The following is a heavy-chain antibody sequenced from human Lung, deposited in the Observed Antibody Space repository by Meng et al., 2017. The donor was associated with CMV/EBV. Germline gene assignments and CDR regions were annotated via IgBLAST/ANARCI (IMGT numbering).Heavy chain of an antibody. CDR1: GFTFSSSS. Sequence: GESLKISCVASGFTFSSSSMNWVRQAPGKGLEWVSGISSSSSEIHYADSVKGRFTISRDNAKNSLYLQMNSLRAEDTAVYYCARDEAYGMDVWGQGTTVTASS. V-gene: IGHV3-21*01. CDR3: ARDEAYGMDV. J-gene: IGHJ6*02. CDR2: ISSSSSEI.